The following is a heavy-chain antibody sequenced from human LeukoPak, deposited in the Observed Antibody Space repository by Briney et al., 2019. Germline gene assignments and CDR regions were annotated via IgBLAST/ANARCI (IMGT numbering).Heavy chain of an antibody. CDR2: ISGSDSST. J-gene: IGHJ4*02. Sequence: GGSLRLSCAASGFTLSPFTMNWVRQAPGKGLEWVSGISGSDSSTYYADFVKGRFTISRDNSKNTLYLQMNSLRADDTAVYYCAKGGGWLYYFDYWGQGTLVIVSS. CDR1: GFTLSPFT. V-gene: IGHV3-23*01. CDR3: AKGGGWLYYFDY. D-gene: IGHD4-23*01.